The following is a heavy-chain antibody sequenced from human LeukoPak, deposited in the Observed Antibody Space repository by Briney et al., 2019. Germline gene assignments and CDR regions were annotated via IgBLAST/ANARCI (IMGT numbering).Heavy chain of an antibody. Sequence: PGGSLRLSCAASGFTFSTYAVNWVRQPQGQGLEWVSAISSSGGTTYYSDSAKGRRGISSDNSKNTLYLLMHSLIAADTAVEYCAKDRNAWPTNFDSWGQGTLVTVSA. CDR1: GFTFSTYA. J-gene: IGHJ4*02. CDR2: ISSSGGTT. CDR3: AKDRNAWPTNFDS. D-gene: IGHD5-24*01. V-gene: IGHV3-23*01.